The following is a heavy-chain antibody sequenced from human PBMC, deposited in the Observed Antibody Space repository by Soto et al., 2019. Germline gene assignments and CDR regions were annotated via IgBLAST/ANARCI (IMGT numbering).Heavy chain of an antibody. CDR3: ARGHTGIYSTYYYGSGSYFTTNGFDP. D-gene: IGHD3-10*01. V-gene: IGHV1-8*01. J-gene: IGHJ5*02. CDR2: MNPNSGNT. Sequence: ASVKVSGKASGYTFTSYDINWVRQATGQGLEWMGWMNPNSGNTGYAQKFQGRVTMTRNTSISTAYMELSSLRSEDTAVYYCARGHTGIYSTYYYGSGSYFTTNGFDPWGQGTLLTVSS. CDR1: GYTFTSYD.